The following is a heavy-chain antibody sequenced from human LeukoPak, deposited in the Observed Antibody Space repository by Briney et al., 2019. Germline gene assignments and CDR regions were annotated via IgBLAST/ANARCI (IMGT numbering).Heavy chain of an antibody. V-gene: IGHV4-34*01. D-gene: IGHD4-17*01. CDR2: INHSGST. CDR3: ARGFTTVTTFSDY. J-gene: IGHJ4*02. Sequence: SETLSLTCAVYGGSFSSYYWSWIRQPPGKGLEWIGEINHSGSTNYNPSLKSRVTISVDTSKNQFSLKLSSVTAADTAVYYCARGFTTVTTFSDYWGQGTLVTVSS. CDR1: GGSFSSYY.